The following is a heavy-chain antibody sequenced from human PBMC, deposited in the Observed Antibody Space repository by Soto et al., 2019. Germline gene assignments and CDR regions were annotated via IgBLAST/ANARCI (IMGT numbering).Heavy chain of an antibody. CDR1: GGSFSGYY. CDR3: ARNTPPFRPVYDFLTGHKIYYSSPVRDV. CDR2: INHSGST. J-gene: IGHJ6*03. D-gene: IGHD3-9*01. Sequence: PSETLSLTCAVYGGSFSGYYWSWIRQPPGKGLEWIGEINHSGSTNYSPSFQGHVTISADKSISTAYLQWSSLKASDTAMYYCARNTPPFRPVYDFLTGHKIYYSSPVRDVGRKGTTVPVS. V-gene: IGHV4-34*01.